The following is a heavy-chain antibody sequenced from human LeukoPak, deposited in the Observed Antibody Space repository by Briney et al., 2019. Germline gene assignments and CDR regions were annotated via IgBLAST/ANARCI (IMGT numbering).Heavy chain of an antibody. V-gene: IGHV3-30*14. CDR1: EFTFSSYT. J-gene: IGHJ4*02. D-gene: IGHD4-17*01. Sequence: GGSLRLSCAASEFTFSSYTMHWVRQAPGKGLEWVAVISHDGTYICYSDSVKGRFTISRDNSKNTLYLQMNNPTIDDTALYYCARGAAVTALFDYWGQGTLVTVSS. CDR2: ISHDGTYI. CDR3: ARGAAVTALFDY.